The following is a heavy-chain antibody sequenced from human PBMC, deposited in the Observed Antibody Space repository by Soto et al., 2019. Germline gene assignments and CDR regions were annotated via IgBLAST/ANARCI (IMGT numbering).Heavy chain of an antibody. CDR2: INPNSGGT. Sequence: ASVKVSCKASGYTFTGYYMHWVRQAPGQGLEWMGLINPNSGGTNYAQKFQGWVTMTRDTSISTAYMELSRLRSDDTAVYYCARDYATHTHRRGAFDIWGQGTMVTVSS. CDR3: ARDYATHTHRRGAFDI. D-gene: IGHD3-10*01. CDR1: GYTFTGYY. V-gene: IGHV1-2*04. J-gene: IGHJ3*02.